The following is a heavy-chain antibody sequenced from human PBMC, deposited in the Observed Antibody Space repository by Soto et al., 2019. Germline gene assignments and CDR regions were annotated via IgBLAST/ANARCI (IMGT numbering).Heavy chain of an antibody. CDR2: IYYSGST. J-gene: IGHJ4*02. V-gene: IGHV4-59*01. CDR3: ARGRGYFDY. CDR1: GGSISSYY. Sequence: QVQLQESGPGLVKPSETLSLTCTVSGGSISSYYWSWIRQPPGKGLEWIGYIYYSGSTNYNPSLKSRVTISVDTSKNQFSLKLSSVTAADTAVYYRARGRGYFDYWGQGTLVTVSS.